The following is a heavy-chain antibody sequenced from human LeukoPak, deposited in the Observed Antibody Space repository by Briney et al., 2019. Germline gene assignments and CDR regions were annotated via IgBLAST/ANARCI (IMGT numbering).Heavy chain of an antibody. CDR3: ARGRSSMVRGYYYYYMDV. D-gene: IGHD3-10*01. V-gene: IGHV1-46*01. J-gene: IGHJ6*03. CDR2: INPSGGST. CDR1: GYTFTSYY. Sequence: ASVKVSCKASGYTFTSYYMHWVRQDPGQGLEWMGIINPSGGSTSYAQKFQGRVTMTRDTSTSTAYMELSRLRSDDTAVYYCARGRSSMVRGYYYYYMDVWGKGTTVTIPS.